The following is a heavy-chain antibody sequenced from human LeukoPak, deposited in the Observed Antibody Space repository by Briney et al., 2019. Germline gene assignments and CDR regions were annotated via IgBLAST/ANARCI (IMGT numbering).Heavy chain of an antibody. J-gene: IGHJ3*02. CDR2: IKEDGSEK. V-gene: IGHV3-7*03. CDR1: GFTLSSYW. Sequence: GGSLRLSCAASGFTLSSYWMSWVRQAPGKGLGWGANIKEDGSEKYYVDSVKGRFTISRDNDKNSLYLHMNSLTAEDTAMYYCARDWVAGVPFDAFDIWGQGTMVSVSS. CDR3: ARDWVAGVPFDAFDI. D-gene: IGHD3-10*01.